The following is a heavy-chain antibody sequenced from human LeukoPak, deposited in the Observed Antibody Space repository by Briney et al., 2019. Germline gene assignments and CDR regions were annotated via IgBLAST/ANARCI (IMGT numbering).Heavy chain of an antibody. D-gene: IGHD3-22*01. V-gene: IGHV4-34*01. CDR2: INHSGSN. CDR1: GVSISSYY. J-gene: IGHJ6*03. CDR3: XXXXXXXXXXVVDSAHYYYMDV. Sequence: SETLSLTCTVSGVSISSYYWSWIRQPPGKGLEWIGEINHSGSNNYSPSLKSRVTITVDTSKNQFSLKLSSVTGGDTAVYYCXXXXXXXXXXVVDSAHYYYMDVWGKGTTVTVSS.